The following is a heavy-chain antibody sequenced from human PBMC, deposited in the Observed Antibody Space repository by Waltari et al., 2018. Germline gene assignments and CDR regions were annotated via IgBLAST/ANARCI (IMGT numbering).Heavy chain of an antibody. CDR3: ARGPNSSGYSSLVDY. J-gene: IGHJ4*02. Sequence: QVQLQQWGAGLLKPSEPLSLTCAVYGGSFSGYYWSWIRQPPGKGLEWIGEINHSGSTNYNPSLKSRVTISVDTSKNQFSLKLSSVTAADTAVYYCARGPNSSGYSSLVDYWGQGTLVTVSS. V-gene: IGHV4-34*01. CDR1: GGSFSGYY. D-gene: IGHD3-22*01. CDR2: INHSGST.